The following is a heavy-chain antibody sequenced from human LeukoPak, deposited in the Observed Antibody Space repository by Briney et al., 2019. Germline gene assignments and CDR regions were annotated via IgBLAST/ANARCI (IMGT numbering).Heavy chain of an antibody. D-gene: IGHD3-22*01. J-gene: IGHJ6*03. CDR1: GYTFTSYG. Sequence: WASVTVSCKASGYTFTSYGISWVRQAPGQGLEWMGWISAYNGNTNYAQKLQGRVTMTTDKSTSTAYMELRSLRSDDTAVYYCARGPGGRSGYYPLEDYYYYYYMDVWGKGTTVTVSS. CDR2: ISAYNGNT. V-gene: IGHV1-18*01. CDR3: ARGPGGRSGYYPLEDYYYYYYMDV.